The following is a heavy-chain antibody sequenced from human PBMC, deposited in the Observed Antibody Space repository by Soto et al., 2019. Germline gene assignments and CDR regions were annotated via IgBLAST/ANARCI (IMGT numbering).Heavy chain of an antibody. D-gene: IGHD5-12*01. CDR3: ARGYSGYDYENAFDY. V-gene: IGHV1-2*04. CDR2: INPNSGGT. CDR1: GYTFTCYY. J-gene: IGHJ4*02. Sequence: ASVKVSCKASGYTFTCYYMHWVRQAPGQGLEWMGWINPNSGGTNYAQKFQGWVTMTRDTSISTAYMELSRLRSDDTAVYYCARGYSGYDYENAFDYWGQGTLVTVS.